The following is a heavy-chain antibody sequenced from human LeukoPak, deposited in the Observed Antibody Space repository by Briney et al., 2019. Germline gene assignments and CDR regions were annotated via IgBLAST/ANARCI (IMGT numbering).Heavy chain of an antibody. CDR1: GGSISSGSYY. Sequence: PSQTLSLTCTVSGGSISSGSYYWSWIRQPAGKGLEWIGRIYTSGSTNYNPSLKSRVTISVDTSKNQFSLKLSSVTAADTAVYYCARYLLHHRLTRGYFDWLSLPLGDIWGQGTMVTVSS. V-gene: IGHV4-61*02. CDR3: ARYLLHHRLTRGYFDWLSLPLGDI. D-gene: IGHD3-9*01. CDR2: IYTSGST. J-gene: IGHJ3*02.